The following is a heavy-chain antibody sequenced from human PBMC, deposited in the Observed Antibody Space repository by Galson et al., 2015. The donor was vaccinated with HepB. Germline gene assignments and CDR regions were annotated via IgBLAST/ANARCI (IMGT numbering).Heavy chain of an antibody. V-gene: IGHV3-66*02. CDR3: ARDKVRGAGNYYYGMDV. D-gene: IGHD3-10*01. CDR1: GFTVSSNY. CDR2: IYSGGST. Sequence: SLRLSCAASGFTVSSNYMSWVRQAPGKGLEWVSVIYSGGSTYYADSVKGRFTISRDNSKNTLYLQMNSLRAEDTAVYYCARDKVRGAGNYYYGMDVWGQGTTVTVSS. J-gene: IGHJ6*02.